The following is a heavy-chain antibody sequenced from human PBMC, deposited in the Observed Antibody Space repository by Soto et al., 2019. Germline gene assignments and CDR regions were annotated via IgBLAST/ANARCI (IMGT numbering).Heavy chain of an antibody. CDR1: GAPLNRYY. J-gene: IGHJ4*02. CDR2: IFNSETS. Sequence: SETLSLTCTVSGAPLNRYYWSWVRQPPGKALEWIGYIFNSETSKYNPSLRSRIAMSVDRSKNQFSLTMASLTTADTAVYFCATVYGTNYGLDYCGRGALVT. CDR3: ATVYGTNYGLDY. D-gene: IGHD4-17*01. V-gene: IGHV4-59*01.